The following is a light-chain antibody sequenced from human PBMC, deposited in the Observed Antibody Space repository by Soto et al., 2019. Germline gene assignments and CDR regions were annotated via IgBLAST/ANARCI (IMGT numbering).Light chain of an antibody. V-gene: IGKV1-5*01. CDR1: QTISSW. CDR2: AAS. J-gene: IGKJ5*01. Sequence: DIQMTQSPSTLSGSVGDRVTITCRASQTISSWLAWYQQKPGKAPKLLIYAASRLQSGVPSRFSGSGSGTDFTLTSSSLQAEDVAVYYCQQYYSTPITFGQGTRLEN. CDR3: QQYYSTPIT.